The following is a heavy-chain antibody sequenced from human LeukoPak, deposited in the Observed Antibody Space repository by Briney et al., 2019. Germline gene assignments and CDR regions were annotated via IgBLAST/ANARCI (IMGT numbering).Heavy chain of an antibody. Sequence: GGSPRLSCAASGFNFSNYAMTWVRQAPGKGLEWVSTVNSNDRPYYADSVKGRFTISRDNSKNTLYLQMNTLRVEDTALYYCAKARAAVVEAAINYWGQGIPVTVSP. J-gene: IGHJ4*02. CDR1: GFNFSNYA. D-gene: IGHD2-15*01. V-gene: IGHV3-23*01. CDR2: VNSNDRP. CDR3: AKARAAVVEAAINY.